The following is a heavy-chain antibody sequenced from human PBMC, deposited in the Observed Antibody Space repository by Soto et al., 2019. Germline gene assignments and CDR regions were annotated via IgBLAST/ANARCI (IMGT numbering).Heavy chain of an antibody. V-gene: IGHV4-61*01. CDR1: GVSGSSGSYY. J-gene: IGHJ4*02. CDR2: IYYSGST. Sequence: QVQLQESGPGLVKPSATLSLSCTVSGVSGSSGSYYWSWMRQPPGTGLEWIGYIYYSGSTNYNPSLKSRVTISVDTSKNQFSLKLSSVTAADTAVYYCARSDIVARIDYWGQGTRVTVSS. CDR3: ARSDIVARIDY. D-gene: IGHD5-12*01.